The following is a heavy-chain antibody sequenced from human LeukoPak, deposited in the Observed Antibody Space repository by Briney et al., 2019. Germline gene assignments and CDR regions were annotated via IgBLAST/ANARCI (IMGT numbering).Heavy chain of an antibody. CDR1: GGTFSLHV. D-gene: IGHD3-22*01. CDR2: IIPILATT. J-gene: IGHJ4*02. Sequence: SVKVSCKASGGTFSLHVLSWVRQAPGQGLEWMGGIIPILATTNYAQKFQGRVTITADESTNTAYMELNSLRSEDTAVFYCARGDLWHFYGSSAYSLDYWGQGTLVTVSS. CDR3: ARGDLWHFYGSSAYSLDY. V-gene: IGHV1-69*01.